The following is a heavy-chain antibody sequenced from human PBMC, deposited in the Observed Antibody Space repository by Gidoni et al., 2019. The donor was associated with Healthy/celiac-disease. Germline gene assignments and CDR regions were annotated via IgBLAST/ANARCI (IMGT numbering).Heavy chain of an antibody. CDR1: GFTFSDYY. J-gene: IGHJ3*02. CDR3: ARSLYYYDSSDAFDI. D-gene: IGHD3-22*01. CDR2: ISSSSSYT. Sequence: QVQLVESGGGLVKPGGSLRLSCAASGFTFSDYYMSWIRQAPGKGLEWVSYISSSSSYTNYADSVKGRFTISRDNAKNSLYLQMNSLRAEDTAVYYCARSLYYYDSSDAFDIWGQGTMVTVSS. V-gene: IGHV3-11*06.